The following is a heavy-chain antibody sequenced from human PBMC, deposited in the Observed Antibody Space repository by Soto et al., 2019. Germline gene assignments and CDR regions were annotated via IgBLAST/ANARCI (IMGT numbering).Heavy chain of an antibody. V-gene: IGHV3-64D*06. Sequence: PGGSLRLSCSASGFTFSSYAMHWVRQAPGKGLEYVSAISSNGGSTYYADSVKGRFTISRDNSKNTLYLQMSGLRAEDTAVYYCVKGPTDYYGSGSYFPPYYYYGMDVWGQGTTVTVSS. CDR1: GFTFSSYA. CDR3: VKGPTDYYGSGSYFPPYYYYGMDV. CDR2: ISSNGGST. D-gene: IGHD3-10*01. J-gene: IGHJ6*02.